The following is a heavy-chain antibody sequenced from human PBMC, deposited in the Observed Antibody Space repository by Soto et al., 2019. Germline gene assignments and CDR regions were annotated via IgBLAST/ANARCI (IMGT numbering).Heavy chain of an antibody. CDR1: GFTFSSYS. Sequence: EVQLVESGGGLVKPGGSLRLSCAASGFTFSSYSMNWVRQAPGKGLEWVSSISSSSSYIYYADSVKGRFTISRDNAKNSLYLQMNSLRAEDTAVCYCARGSWGYSYGWGSWGQGTLVTVSS. V-gene: IGHV3-21*01. D-gene: IGHD5-18*01. CDR2: ISSSSSYI. J-gene: IGHJ4*02. CDR3: ARGSWGYSYGWGS.